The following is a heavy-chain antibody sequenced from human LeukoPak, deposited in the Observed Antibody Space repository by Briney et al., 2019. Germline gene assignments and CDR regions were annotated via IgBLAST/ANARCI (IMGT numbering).Heavy chain of an antibody. Sequence: ASVTVSCTASGYSFTVYYMHWVRHAPGQGMGWMGWINTNSGGTNYAQKFQGRVTMTRDTSNSTAYMELSRLRSDDTAVYYCARDTTVTTVPFDYWGQGTLVTVSS. CDR2: INTNSGGT. CDR3: ARDTTVTTVPFDY. D-gene: IGHD4-17*01. CDR1: GYSFTVYY. J-gene: IGHJ4*02. V-gene: IGHV1-2*02.